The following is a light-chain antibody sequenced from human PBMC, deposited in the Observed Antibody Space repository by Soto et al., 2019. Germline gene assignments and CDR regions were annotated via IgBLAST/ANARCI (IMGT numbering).Light chain of an antibody. J-gene: IGLJ3*02. CDR3: CSYTTASTWV. CDR1: SSDVGTYKY. Sequence: QSALTQPASVSGSPGQAITISCTGNSSDVGTYKYVSWYQQHPGKAPKLMIYEVSNRPSGVSSRFSGSKSGDTASLTISGLQPEDEADYYCCSYTTASTWVFGGGTKLTVL. V-gene: IGLV2-14*01. CDR2: EVS.